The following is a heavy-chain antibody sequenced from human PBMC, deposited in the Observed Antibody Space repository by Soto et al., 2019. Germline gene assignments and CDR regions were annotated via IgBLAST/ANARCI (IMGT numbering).Heavy chain of an antibody. CDR3: ARLGGSYRNWFDP. CDR1: GGTISSSSYY. CDR2: IYYIVST. Sequence: SETLSLTCTVSGGTISSSSYYWGWIRQPPGNALEWIGSIYYIVSTYYNPSLKSRVTLSVDTSTNQFSLKLSSVTAADTAVYYCARLGGSYRNWFDPWGQGTLVNVSS. D-gene: IGHD1-26*01. J-gene: IGHJ5*02. V-gene: IGHV4-39*01.